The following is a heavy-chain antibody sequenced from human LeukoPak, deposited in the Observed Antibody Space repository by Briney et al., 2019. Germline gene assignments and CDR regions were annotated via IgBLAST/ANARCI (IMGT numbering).Heavy chain of an antibody. CDR3: AHSERWLQFDAFDI. Sequence: SVKVSCKASGGTFSSYAISWVRQAPGQGLEGMGRIIPIFGTANYAQKFQGRVTITTDDSTSTAYMELSSLRSEDTAVYYCAHSERWLQFDAFDIWGQGTMVTVSS. V-gene: IGHV1-69*05. J-gene: IGHJ3*02. CDR2: IIPIFGTA. CDR1: GGTFSSYA. D-gene: IGHD5-24*01.